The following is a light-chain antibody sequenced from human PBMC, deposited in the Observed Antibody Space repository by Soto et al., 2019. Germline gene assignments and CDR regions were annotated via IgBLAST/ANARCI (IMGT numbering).Light chain of an antibody. CDR3: QQSDSFPCT. J-gene: IGKJ3*01. Sequence: DIQMTQSPSYVSASEGDRVTITCRASQDIITWLAWFQQKPGKAPRLLIYSASTLQRGVPSRFSGSGSGTEFTLTINRLQPEDVATYFCQQSDSFPCTFGPGTKVDV. CDR1: QDIITW. CDR2: SAS. V-gene: IGKV1-12*01.